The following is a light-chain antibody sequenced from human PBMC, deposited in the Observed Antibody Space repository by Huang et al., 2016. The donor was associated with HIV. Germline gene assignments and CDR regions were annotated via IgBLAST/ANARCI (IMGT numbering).Light chain of an antibody. V-gene: IGKV3-15*01. CDR1: QSVSNY. Sequence: EIVMTQSPATLSVSPGERATLSCRASQSVSNYLAWYQQKPGQAPRLLIYDASTGATGIPARFSGSGSGTEFTLTISSLQSEDSAVHYCQQYNDWPLTFGGGTKVEIK. J-gene: IGKJ4*01. CDR3: QQYNDWPLT. CDR2: DAS.